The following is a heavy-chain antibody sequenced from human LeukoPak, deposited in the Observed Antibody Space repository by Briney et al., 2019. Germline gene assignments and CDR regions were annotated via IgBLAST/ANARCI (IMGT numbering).Heavy chain of an antibody. D-gene: IGHD6-6*01. CDR1: GFTFSNAW. V-gene: IGHV3-15*01. CDR2: IKSKTDGRTT. J-gene: IGHJ6*03. CDR3: TTVLDGSSSWYYYYYYMDV. Sequence: PGGSLRLSCAASGFTFSNAWMSWVRQAPGKGLEWFGRIKSKTDGRTTDYAAPVKGRFTISRDDSKNTLYLQMNSLKTEDTAVYYCTTVLDGSSSWYYYYYYMDVWGKGTTVTVSS.